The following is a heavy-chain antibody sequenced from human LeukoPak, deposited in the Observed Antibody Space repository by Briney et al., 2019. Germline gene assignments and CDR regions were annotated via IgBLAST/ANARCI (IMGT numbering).Heavy chain of an antibody. Sequence: GGSLRLSCGASGFTFSRFAMHWVRQAPGKELEYVSTITENGGSTYYANSVKGRFTISRDNSKNTLYLQMGSLRAEDMAVYYCARTSYGDYTPSAFDLWGQGAMFTVSS. CDR1: GFTFSRFA. D-gene: IGHD4-17*01. J-gene: IGHJ3*01. CDR3: ARTSYGDYTPSAFDL. CDR2: ITENGGST. V-gene: IGHV3-64*01.